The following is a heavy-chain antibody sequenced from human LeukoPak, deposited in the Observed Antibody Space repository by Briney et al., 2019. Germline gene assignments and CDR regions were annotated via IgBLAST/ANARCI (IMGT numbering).Heavy chain of an antibody. D-gene: IGHD6-19*01. V-gene: IGHV1-18*01. CDR3: ARAIAVAGTDYYYMDV. J-gene: IGHJ6*03. CDR2: ISAYNGNT. Sequence: GASVKVSCKASGYTFTSYGISWVRQAPGQGFEWMGWISAYNGNTNYAQKLQGRVTMTTDTSTSTAYMELRSLRSDDTAVYYCARAIAVAGTDYYYMDVWGKGTTVTVSS. CDR1: GYTFTSYG.